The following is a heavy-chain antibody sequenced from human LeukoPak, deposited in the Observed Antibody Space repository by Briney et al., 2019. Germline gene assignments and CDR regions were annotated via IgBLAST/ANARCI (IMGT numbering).Heavy chain of an antibody. J-gene: IGHJ3*02. Sequence: GGSLRLSCAGSGFMFSRYGMSWVRQAQGKGLEWVSSISGSGSSTYYAEFVKGRFTISRDNSKNTLYLEMNSLRAEDTAVFYCAKSSLYSGNNGGAFDIWGQGTMVTVSS. CDR2: ISGSGSST. V-gene: IGHV3-23*01. CDR3: AKSSLYSGNNGGAFDI. CDR1: GFMFSRYG. D-gene: IGHD1-26*01.